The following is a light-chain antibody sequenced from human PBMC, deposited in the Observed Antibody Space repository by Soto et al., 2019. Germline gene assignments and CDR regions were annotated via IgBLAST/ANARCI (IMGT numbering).Light chain of an antibody. J-gene: IGKJ1*01. Sequence: EIVLTQSPATLSLSPGERATLSCRASQSVSSYFAWYQQKPGQAPRLLIYGTSSRATAIPDRFSGSGSGTDFTLTISRLEPEDFAVYYCQQYGSSSWTFGQGTKVDIK. CDR3: QQYGSSSWT. CDR2: GTS. CDR1: QSVSSY. V-gene: IGKV3-20*01.